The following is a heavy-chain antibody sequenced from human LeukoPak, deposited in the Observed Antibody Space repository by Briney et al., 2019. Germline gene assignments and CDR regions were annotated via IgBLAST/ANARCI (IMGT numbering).Heavy chain of an antibody. J-gene: IGHJ6*03. CDR1: GFTFSSYG. V-gene: IGHV3-30*03. D-gene: IGHD1-26*01. Sequence: GRSLRLSCAASGFTFSSYGMHWVRQAPGKGLEWVAVISYDGSNKYYADSVKGRFTISRDNSKNTLYLQMNSLRAEDTAVYYCARYSGSYRSYYYYMDVWGKGTTVTVSS. CDR3: ARYSGSYRSYYYYMDV. CDR2: ISYDGSNK.